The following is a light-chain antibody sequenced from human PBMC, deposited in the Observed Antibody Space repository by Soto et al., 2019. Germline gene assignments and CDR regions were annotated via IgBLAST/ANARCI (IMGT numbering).Light chain of an antibody. CDR3: QQYGSSPWT. V-gene: IGKV3-20*01. J-gene: IGKJ1*01. CDR1: QSVSSSY. Sequence: EIVLTQSPGTLSLSPGERATLSCRASQSVSSSYLAWYQQKPGQAPRPLIYGASSRAIGIPDRFSGSGSGTDFTLTITRLEPEHFELYYCQQYGSSPWTFRQGTKVEIK. CDR2: GAS.